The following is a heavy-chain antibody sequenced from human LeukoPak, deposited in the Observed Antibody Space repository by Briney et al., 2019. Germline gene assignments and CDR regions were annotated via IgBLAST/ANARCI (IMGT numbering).Heavy chain of an antibody. Sequence: GGSLRLSCAASGFTFSSYAMHWVRQAPGKGLEWVAVISYDGSNKYYADSVKGRFTISRDNSKSTLYLQMNSLRAEDTAVYYCAREQYYDSPSEFDYGGQGTLVTVSS. CDR3: AREQYYDSPSEFDY. CDR2: ISYDGSNK. D-gene: IGHD3-22*01. CDR1: GFTFSSYA. V-gene: IGHV3-30*04. J-gene: IGHJ4*02.